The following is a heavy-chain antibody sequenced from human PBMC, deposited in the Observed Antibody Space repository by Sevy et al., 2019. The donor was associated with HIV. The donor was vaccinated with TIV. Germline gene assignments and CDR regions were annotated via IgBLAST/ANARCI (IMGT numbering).Heavy chain of an antibody. D-gene: IGHD6-19*01. V-gene: IGHV3-7*01. CDR2: IMQDRSET. CDR1: GFSFGNYL. Sequence: GSLRLSCATSGFSFGNYLMSWVRQAPGKGLEWVANIMQDRSETYFDDSVKGRFTISRDNAKNSIHLEMRSLGVEDTAVYHCARLGGYNSGWFFDLWGQGTLVVVSS. J-gene: IGHJ4*02. CDR3: ARLGGYNSGWFFDL.